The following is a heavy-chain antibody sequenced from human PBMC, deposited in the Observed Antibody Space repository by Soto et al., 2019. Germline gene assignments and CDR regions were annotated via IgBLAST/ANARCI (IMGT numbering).Heavy chain of an antibody. D-gene: IGHD2-15*01. CDR3: ARDYCSGGSCYRPWYYMDV. CDR2: IWYDGSNK. CDR1: GFTFSSYG. Sequence: GGSLRLSCAASGFTFSSYGMHWVRQAPGKGLEWVAVIWYDGSNKYYADSVKGRFTISRDNSKNTLYLQMNSLRAEDTAGYYCARDYCSGGSCYRPWYYMDVWGKGTTVTVSS. V-gene: IGHV3-33*01. J-gene: IGHJ6*03.